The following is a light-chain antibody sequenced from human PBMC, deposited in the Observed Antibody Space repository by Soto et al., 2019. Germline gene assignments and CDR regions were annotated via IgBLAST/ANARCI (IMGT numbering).Light chain of an antibody. V-gene: IGKV3-11*02. CDR3: QQRSNWPPLT. CDR2: DAS. J-gene: IGKJ4*01. CDR1: QSVGSY. Sequence: EIVVTQSPATLSLSPGERATLSCRTSQSVGSYLAWYQKKPGQDPSLLIYDASNRATGIPARFSGSGSGRDFTLTISSLEPEDFAVYYCQQRSNWPPLTFGGGTKVEIK.